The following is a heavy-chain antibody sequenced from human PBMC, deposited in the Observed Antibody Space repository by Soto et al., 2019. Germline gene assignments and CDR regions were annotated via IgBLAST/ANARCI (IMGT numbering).Heavy chain of an antibody. V-gene: IGHV4-31*02. CDR2: IFHSGST. CDR1: GGSLSSGVYY. D-gene: IGHD6-13*01. J-gene: IGHJ4*02. Sequence: LTCAASGGSLSSGVYYWNWIRQHAGGGLEWIGYIFHSGSTYYNPSLRGRVSMSVDTSANQFSLRLTSVTAADAAVYYCARTYAGRGYFDLWGPGTLVTVSS. CDR3: ARTYAGRGYFDL.